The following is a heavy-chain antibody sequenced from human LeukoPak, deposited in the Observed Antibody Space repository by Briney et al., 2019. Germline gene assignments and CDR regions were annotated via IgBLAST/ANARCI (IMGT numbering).Heavy chain of an antibody. J-gene: IGHJ3*02. CDR1: GGSISSYY. Sequence: SETLSLTXTVSGGSISSYYWSWIRQPAGKGLEWIGRIYTSGCTNYNPSLKSRVTMSVDTSKNQFSLKLSSVTAADTAVYYCARVIGFDSSGYYHMDAFDIWGQGTMVTVSS. D-gene: IGHD3-22*01. V-gene: IGHV4-4*07. CDR3: ARVIGFDSSGYYHMDAFDI. CDR2: IYTSGCT.